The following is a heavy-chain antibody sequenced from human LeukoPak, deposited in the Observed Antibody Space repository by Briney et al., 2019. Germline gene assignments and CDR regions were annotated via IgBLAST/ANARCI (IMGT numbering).Heavy chain of an antibody. CDR3: ARPSPISRVMVRGVIMLHYYYYYGMDV. V-gene: IGHV3-30-3*01. CDR1: GFTFSSYA. D-gene: IGHD3-10*01. CDR2: ISYDGSNK. Sequence: PGRSLRLSCAASGFTFSSYAMDWVRQAPGKGLEGGAGISYDGSNKYYADSVKGRFTISRDNSKNTLYLQMHSLRPEDTAVYYCARPSPISRVMVRGVIMLHYYYYYGMDVWGQGTTVTVSS. J-gene: IGHJ6*02.